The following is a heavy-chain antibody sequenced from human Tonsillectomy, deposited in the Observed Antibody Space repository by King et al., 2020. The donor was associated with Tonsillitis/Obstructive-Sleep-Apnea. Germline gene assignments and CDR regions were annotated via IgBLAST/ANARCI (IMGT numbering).Heavy chain of an antibody. CDR2: ISSNGGST. CDR3: VKDWGPYCSSTSCHDY. D-gene: IGHD2-2*01. CDR1: GFTFSSYA. V-gene: IGHV3-64D*06. Sequence: VQLVESGGGLVQPGGSLRLSCSASGFTFSSYAMHWVRQAPGKGLEYVSAISSNGGSTYYADSVKGRFTISRDNSKNTLYLQMSSRRAEDTAVYYCVKDWGPYCSSTSCHDYWGQGTLVTVSS. J-gene: IGHJ4*02.